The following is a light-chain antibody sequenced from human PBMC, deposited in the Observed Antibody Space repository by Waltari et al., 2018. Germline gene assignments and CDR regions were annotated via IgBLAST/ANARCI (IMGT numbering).Light chain of an antibody. Sequence: ATQLTQSPSPLSASVGDRVTIICRESQGIGTSLAWYQQKPGRSPKLLIYDASSLESGVPTRFSGSGSGAEFSLTIRTLQPEDLATYYCQQYRTYPVTFGQGTRLEIK. CDR1: QGIGTS. J-gene: IGKJ5*01. CDR3: QQYRTYPVT. CDR2: DAS. V-gene: IGKV1-13*02.